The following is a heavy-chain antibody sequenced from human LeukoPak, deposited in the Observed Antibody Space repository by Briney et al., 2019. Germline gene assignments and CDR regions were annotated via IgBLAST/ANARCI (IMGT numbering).Heavy chain of an antibody. J-gene: IGHJ5*02. Sequence: GGSLRLSCAASGFTFSSYSMNWVRQAPGKGLEWVSYISSSSSTIYYADSVKGRFTISRDNSKNTLYLQMNSLRVEDTAVYYCARGLTNFDPWGQGTLVTVSS. D-gene: IGHD4-11*01. V-gene: IGHV3-48*01. CDR2: ISSSSSTI. CDR1: GFTFSSYS. CDR3: ARGLTNFDP.